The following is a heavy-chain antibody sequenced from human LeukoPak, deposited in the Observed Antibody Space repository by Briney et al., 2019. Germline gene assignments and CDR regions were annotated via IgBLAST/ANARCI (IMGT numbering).Heavy chain of an antibody. CDR1: GYTFTNNY. Sequence: ASVKVSCKASGYTFTNNYLHWVRQAPGQGLEWMGMIYPRDGSTSYAQNFQGRVTVTRDTSTTTVHMELRGLRSEDTAVYYCARGQEGFDYWGQGTVVTVSS. V-gene: IGHV1-46*01. J-gene: IGHJ4*02. CDR2: IYPRDGST. CDR3: ARGQEGFDY.